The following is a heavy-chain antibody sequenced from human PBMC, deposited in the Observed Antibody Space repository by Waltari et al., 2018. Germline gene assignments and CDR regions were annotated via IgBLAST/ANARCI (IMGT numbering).Heavy chain of an antibody. CDR1: GGSFSGYY. CDR2: INHSGST. Sequence: QVQLQQWGAGLLKPSETLSLTCAVYGGSFSGYYWSWIRQPPGKGLEWIGEINHSGSTNYNPSLKSRVTISVDTSKNQFSLKLSSVTAADTAVYYCARDPGIAAAGTLYFDYWGQGTLVTVSS. D-gene: IGHD6-13*01. J-gene: IGHJ4*02. V-gene: IGHV4-34*01. CDR3: ARDPGIAAAGTLYFDY.